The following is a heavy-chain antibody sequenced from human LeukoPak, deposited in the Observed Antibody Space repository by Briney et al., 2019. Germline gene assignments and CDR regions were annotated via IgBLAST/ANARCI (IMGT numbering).Heavy chain of an antibody. Sequence: GGSLRLSCAASGFTFSSYGMSWVRQAPGKGLEWVSAISGSGGNTDYADSVKGRFTISRDNSKNTLYLQMDSLRAEDTAVYYCAKDRATYSSSWTNFDYWGQGTLVTVSS. V-gene: IGHV3-23*01. J-gene: IGHJ4*02. CDR2: ISGSGGNT. D-gene: IGHD6-13*01. CDR3: AKDRATYSSSWTNFDY. CDR1: GFTFSSYG.